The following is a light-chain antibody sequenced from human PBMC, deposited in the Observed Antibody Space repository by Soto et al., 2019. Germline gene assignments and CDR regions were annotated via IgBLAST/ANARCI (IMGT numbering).Light chain of an antibody. CDR1: QSVSNN. CDR3: QPYNNWPPWT. V-gene: IGKV3-15*01. CDR2: DAS. Sequence: ILMTQSPATLSVSPGERATLSCRASQSVSNNLAWYQQKPGLAPRLLIYDASTRATGIPARFSGTGSGTEFTLTSSGLQSEDFAVYYCQPYNNWPPWTFGNGTKVEIK. J-gene: IGKJ1*01.